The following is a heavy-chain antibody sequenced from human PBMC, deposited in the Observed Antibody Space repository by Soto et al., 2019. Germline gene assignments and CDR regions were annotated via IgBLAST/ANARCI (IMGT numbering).Heavy chain of an antibody. V-gene: IGHV4-39*01. CDR3: ARQESDHEQLVRL. CDR1: GGSISSSSYY. CDR2: IYYSGST. J-gene: IGHJ4*02. Sequence: PSETLSLTCTVSGGSISSSSYYWGWIRQPPGKGLEWIGSIYYSGSTYYNPSLKSRVTISVDTSKNQFSLKLSSVTAADTAVYYCARQESDHEQLVRLWGQGTLVTVSS. D-gene: IGHD6-13*01.